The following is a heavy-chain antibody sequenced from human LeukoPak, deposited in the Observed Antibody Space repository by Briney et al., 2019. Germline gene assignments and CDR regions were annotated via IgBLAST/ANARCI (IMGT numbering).Heavy chain of an antibody. Sequence: PGRSLRLSCAASGFTFSSYGMHWVRQAPGKGLEWVAVISYDGSNKYYADSEKGRFTISRDNSKNTLYLQMNSLRAEDTAVYYCAKAAPLRYFDWFVLDYWGQGTLVTVSS. CDR3: AKAAPLRYFDWFVLDY. CDR1: GFTFSSYG. V-gene: IGHV3-30*18. CDR2: ISYDGSNK. D-gene: IGHD3-9*01. J-gene: IGHJ4*02.